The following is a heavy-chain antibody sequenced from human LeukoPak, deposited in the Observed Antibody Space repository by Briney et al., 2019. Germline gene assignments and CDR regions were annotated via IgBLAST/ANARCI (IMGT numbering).Heavy chain of an antibody. CDR1: GFTFSSYG. D-gene: IGHD2-21*02. Sequence: PGRSLRLSCAASGFTFSSYGMHWVRQAPGKGLEWVAVIWYDGSNKYYADSVKGRFTISRDNSKNTLHLQMNSLRAEDTAVYYCARGPVVTAIYYHYYYMDVWGKGTTVTVSS. J-gene: IGHJ6*03. CDR2: IWYDGSNK. CDR3: ARGPVVTAIYYHYYYMDV. V-gene: IGHV3-33*01.